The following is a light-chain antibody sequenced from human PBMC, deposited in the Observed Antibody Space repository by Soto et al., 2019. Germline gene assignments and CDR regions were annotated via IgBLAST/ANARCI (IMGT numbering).Light chain of an antibody. CDR2: EVS. J-gene: IGLJ3*02. CDR3: SSYTSTSTPWV. V-gene: IGLV2-14*03. Sequence: QSALTQPASVSGSPGQSITISCAGTMRDVGAYNLVSWYQQHPGRAPQVMIYEVSNRPSGVSNRFSGSKSGNTASLTISGLQPEDEGDYYCSSYTSTSTPWVFGGGTQLTVL. CDR1: MRDVGAYNL.